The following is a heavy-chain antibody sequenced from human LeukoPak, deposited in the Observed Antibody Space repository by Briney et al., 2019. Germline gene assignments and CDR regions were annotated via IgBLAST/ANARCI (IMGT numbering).Heavy chain of an antibody. Sequence: WXRQAPGXXXXXVSRIYSDGSSTIYADSVNGRFTISRDNAKNTLYLQMNSLRAEDTAVYYCARDASYSFDNWGQGILVTVSS. J-gene: IGHJ4*02. V-gene: IGHV3-74*01. CDR2: IYSDGSST. CDR3: ARDASYSFDN.